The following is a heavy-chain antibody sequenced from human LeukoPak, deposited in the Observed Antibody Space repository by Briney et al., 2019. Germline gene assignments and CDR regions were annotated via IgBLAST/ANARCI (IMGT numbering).Heavy chain of an antibody. Sequence: PGGSLRLSCAASGFTSSSYWMHWVRQVPGKGLVWVSRISGDGTARNYADSVKGRFTISRDDAKNTVDLQMNSLRGEDTAVYYCAKRPDRSYYDRTGYYYFDYWGQGTLVTVSS. CDR3: AKRPDRSYYDRTGYYYFDY. D-gene: IGHD3-22*01. V-gene: IGHV3-74*01. CDR1: GFTSSSYW. J-gene: IGHJ4*02. CDR2: ISGDGTAR.